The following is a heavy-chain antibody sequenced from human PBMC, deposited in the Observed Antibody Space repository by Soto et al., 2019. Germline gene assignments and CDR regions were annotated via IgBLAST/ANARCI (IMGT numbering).Heavy chain of an antibody. V-gene: IGHV1-69*13. CDR3: ARDLRDSSGWYKASSNWFDP. CDR2: IIPIFGTA. D-gene: IGHD6-19*01. CDR1: GGTFSSYA. Sequence: SVKVSCKASGGTFSSYAISWVRQAPGQGLEWMGGIIPIFGTANYAQKLQGRVTITADESTSTAYMELSSLRSEDTAVYYCARDLRDSSGWYKASSNWFDPWGQGTLVTVSS. J-gene: IGHJ5*02.